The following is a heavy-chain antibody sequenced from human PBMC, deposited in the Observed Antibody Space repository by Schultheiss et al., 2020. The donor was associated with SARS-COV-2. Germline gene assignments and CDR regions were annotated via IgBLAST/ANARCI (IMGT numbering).Heavy chain of an antibody. D-gene: IGHD3-22*01. Sequence: GESLKISCKGSGYIFTNYWISWVRQMPGKGLEWMGNIDPSDSNINYSPSFQGHVTISVDKSINTAYLQWSSLEASDTAMYYCARHPFYYDRSGYYRGWFDPWGQGTLVTVSS. J-gene: IGHJ5*02. CDR1: GYIFTNYW. CDR2: IDPSDSNI. V-gene: IGHV5-10-1*01. CDR3: ARHPFYYDRSGYYRGWFDP.